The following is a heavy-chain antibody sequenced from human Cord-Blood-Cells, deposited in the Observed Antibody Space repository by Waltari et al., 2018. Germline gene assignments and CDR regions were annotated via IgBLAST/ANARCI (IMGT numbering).Heavy chain of an antibody. V-gene: IGHV5-51*01. D-gene: IGHD2-2*02. CDR2: IYPGDSDT. CDR1: GYSFTSYW. Sequence: EVQLVQSGAEVKKPGESLKISCKGSGYSFTSYWIGGVRQMPGKGVEWMGIIYPGDSDTRYSPSFQGQVTISADKSISTAYLQWSSLKASDTAMYYCARRIGYCSSTSCYKGWYFDLWGRGTLVTVSS. CDR3: ARRIGYCSSTSCYKGWYFDL. J-gene: IGHJ2*01.